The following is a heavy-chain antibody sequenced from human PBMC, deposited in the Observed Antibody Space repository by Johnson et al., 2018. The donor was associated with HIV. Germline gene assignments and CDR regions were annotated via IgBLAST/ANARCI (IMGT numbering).Heavy chain of an antibody. CDR1: GFIFSSYS. CDR2: ISYDGNSK. D-gene: IGHD1-1*01. V-gene: IGHV3-30*04. Sequence: QVQLVESGGGVVQPGRSLRLSCAASGFIFSSYSMHWVRQAPGRGLEWVAVISYDGNSKYYAHYVKGRFTISRDNAKNTLYLQMHSLRIEDTAVYYCAREELEPDVFDIWGQGTMVTVSS. J-gene: IGHJ3*02. CDR3: AREELEPDVFDI.